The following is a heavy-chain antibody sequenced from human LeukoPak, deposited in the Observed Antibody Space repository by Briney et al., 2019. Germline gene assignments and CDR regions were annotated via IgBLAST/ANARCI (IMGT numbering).Heavy chain of an antibody. CDR3: ARNSMIGSDY. J-gene: IGHJ4*02. CDR2: INHSGST. Sequence: PSETLSLTCAVSGGSISSSNWWSWVRQPPGKGLEWIGEINHSGSTNYNPSLKSRVTISVDTSKNQFSLKLSSVTAADTAVYYCARNSMIGSDYWGQGTLVTVSS. V-gene: IGHV4-4*02. D-gene: IGHD3-22*01. CDR1: GGSISSSNW.